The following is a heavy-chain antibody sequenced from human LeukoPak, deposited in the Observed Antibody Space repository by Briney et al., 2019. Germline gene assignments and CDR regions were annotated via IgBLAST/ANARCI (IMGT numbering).Heavy chain of an antibody. CDR1: GYSFTTYW. Sequence: GESLKISGEASGYSFTTYWIGWVRQMPGKGLEWMGIIYPGDSDTRYSPSFQGQVTISADKSINTAYLQWSSLKASDTAMYYCARQHGSGSYYSRAIDYWGQGTLVTVS. D-gene: IGHD3-10*01. V-gene: IGHV5-51*01. J-gene: IGHJ4*02. CDR3: ARQHGSGSYYSRAIDY. CDR2: IYPGDSDT.